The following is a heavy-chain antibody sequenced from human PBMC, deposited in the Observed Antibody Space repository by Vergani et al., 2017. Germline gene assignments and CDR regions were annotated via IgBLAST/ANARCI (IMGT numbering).Heavy chain of an antibody. Sequence: QVQLVESGGGLVKPGGSLRLSCAASGFTFSDYYMSWIRQAPGKGLEWVSYISSSGSTIYYADSVKGRFTISKDTSKSQVVLTMTNMDPVDTATYYCARIRNRLSFNGMDVWGQGTTVTVSS. CDR2: ISSSGSTI. CDR3: ARIRNRLSFNGMDV. CDR1: GFTFSDYY. V-gene: IGHV3-11*01. J-gene: IGHJ6*02. D-gene: IGHD1-14*01.